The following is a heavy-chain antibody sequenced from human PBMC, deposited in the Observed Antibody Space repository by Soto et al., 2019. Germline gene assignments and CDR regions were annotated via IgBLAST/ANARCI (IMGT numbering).Heavy chain of an antibody. CDR2: INAGNGNT. V-gene: IGHV1-3*01. D-gene: IGHD2-2*01. Sequence: ASVKVSCKASGYTFTSYAMHWVRQAPGQRLEWMGWINAGNGNTKYSQKFQGRVTITRDTSASTAYMELSSLRSEDTAVYYCARAQLFIVVVPEYDVWGQGTLVTGSS. CDR3: ARAQLFIVVVPEYDV. J-gene: IGHJ4*02. CDR1: GYTFTSYA.